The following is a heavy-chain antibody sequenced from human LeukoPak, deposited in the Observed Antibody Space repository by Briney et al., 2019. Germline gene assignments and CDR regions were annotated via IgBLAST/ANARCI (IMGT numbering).Heavy chain of an antibody. J-gene: IGHJ4*02. Sequence: ASVKVSCKASGYTFTSYYMHWVRQAPGQGLEWMGIINPSGGSTSYAQKFQGRVTMTRDMSTSTVYMELSSLRSEDTAVYYCARSEYGGKFDYWGQGTLVTVSS. V-gene: IGHV1-46*01. CDR3: ARSEYGGKFDY. D-gene: IGHD4-23*01. CDR1: GYTFTSYY. CDR2: INPSGGST.